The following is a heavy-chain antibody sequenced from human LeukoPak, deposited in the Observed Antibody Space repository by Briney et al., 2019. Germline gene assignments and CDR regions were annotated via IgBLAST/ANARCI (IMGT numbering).Heavy chain of an antibody. CDR2: IYYSGST. J-gene: IGHJ3*02. CDR3: ARVLFSRAFDI. V-gene: IGHV4-59*08. CDR1: GGSISSYY. D-gene: IGHD3-10*02. Sequence: KPSETLSLTCTASGGSISSYYWSWIRQPPGKGLEWIGYIYYSGSTNYNPSLKSRVTISVDTSKNQFSLKLSSVTAADTAVYYCARVLFSRAFDIWGQGTMVTVSS.